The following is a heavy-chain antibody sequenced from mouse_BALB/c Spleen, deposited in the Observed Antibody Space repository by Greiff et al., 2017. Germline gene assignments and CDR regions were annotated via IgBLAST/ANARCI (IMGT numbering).Heavy chain of an antibody. V-gene: IGHV7-3*02. CDR3: ARSYGNYAMDY. D-gene: IGHD2-1*01. Sequence: EVKVVESGGGLVQPGGSLRLSCATSGFTFTDYYMSWVRQPPGKALEWLGFIRNKANGYTTEYSASVKGRFTISRDNSQSILYLQMNTLRAEDSATYYCARSYGNYAMDYWGQGTSVTVSS. CDR1: GFTFTDYY. CDR2: IRNKANGYTT. J-gene: IGHJ4*01.